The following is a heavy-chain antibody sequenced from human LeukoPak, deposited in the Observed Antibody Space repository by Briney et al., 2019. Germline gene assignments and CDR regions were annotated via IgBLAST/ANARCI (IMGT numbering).Heavy chain of an antibody. J-gene: IGHJ4*02. V-gene: IGHV1-46*01. CDR3: AKRISGSGSLLPNDY. Sequence: ASVKVSCKASGYTFTSNYIHWVRQAPGQGLEWMGMIYPRDGSTSYAQKFQGRVTVTRDTSTSTVHMELSSLRAEDTAVYYCAKRISGSGSLLPNDYWGQGTLVTVSS. D-gene: IGHD3-10*01. CDR2: IYPRDGST. CDR1: GYTFTSNY.